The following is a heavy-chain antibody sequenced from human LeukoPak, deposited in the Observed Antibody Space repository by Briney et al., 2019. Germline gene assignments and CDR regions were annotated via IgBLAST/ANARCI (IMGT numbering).Heavy chain of an antibody. J-gene: IGHJ4*02. CDR3: ERDKTWGLQFDN. CDR2: INPNSGGT. Sequence: GASVKVSCKASGYTFTGYYMHWVRQAPRQGLEWMGWINPNSGGTNYAQKFQGRVTMTRDTSISTAYKELSRLRSDDTAVYYCERDKTWGLQFDNGGQETLVTVSS. D-gene: IGHD4-11*01. CDR1: GYTFTGYY. V-gene: IGHV1-2*02.